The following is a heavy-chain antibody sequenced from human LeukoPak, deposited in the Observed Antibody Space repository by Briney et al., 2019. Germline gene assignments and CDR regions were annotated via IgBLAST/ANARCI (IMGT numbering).Heavy chain of an antibody. CDR3: ARDSRGIGMDV. CDR1: GGSISSGDYY. J-gene: IGHJ6*04. D-gene: IGHD2-21*01. Sequence: LQTLSLTCTVSGGSISSGDYYWSWIHQPPGKGLEWIGYSYYSGSTCYNPSLKSRVTISVDTSKNQFSLKLSSVTAADTAVYYCARDSRGIGMDVWGKGTTVTVSS. CDR2: SYYSGST. V-gene: IGHV4-30-4*08.